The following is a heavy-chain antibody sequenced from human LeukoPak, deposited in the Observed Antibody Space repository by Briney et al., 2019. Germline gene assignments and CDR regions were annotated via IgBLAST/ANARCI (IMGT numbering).Heavy chain of an antibody. CDR1: GFSFSRNS. CDR3: ARGAGYSSSWTNY. V-gene: IGHV3-48*01. J-gene: IGHJ4*02. D-gene: IGHD6-13*01. Sequence: PGGSLRLSCTASGFSFSRNSMNRVRQAPGKGLEWISYISSDGSTIYYADSVKGRFTISRDNARNSLYLQMNSLRAEDTAVYYCARGAGYSSSWTNYWGQGTLVTVSS. CDR2: ISSDGSTI.